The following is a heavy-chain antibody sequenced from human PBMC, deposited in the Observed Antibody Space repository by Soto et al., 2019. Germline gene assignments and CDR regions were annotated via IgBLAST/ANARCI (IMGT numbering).Heavy chain of an antibody. D-gene: IGHD3-3*01. CDR2: ISGSGGST. CDR3: AKDRPHYDFWSGHDTFFDY. V-gene: IGHV3-23*01. Sequence: GGSLRLSCAASGFTFSSHAMSWVRQAPGKGLEWVSAISGSGGSTYYADSVKGRFTISRDNSKNTLYLQMNSLRAEDTAVYYCAKDRPHYDFWSGHDTFFDYWGQGTLVTVSS. CDR1: GFTFSSHA. J-gene: IGHJ4*02.